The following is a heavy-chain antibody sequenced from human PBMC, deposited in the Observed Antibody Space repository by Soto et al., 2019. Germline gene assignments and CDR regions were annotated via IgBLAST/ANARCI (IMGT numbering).Heavy chain of an antibody. Sequence: GGSLRLSCAASGFTFSDYYMSWIRQAPGKGLEWVSYISSSGSTIYYADSVKGRFTISRDNAKNSLYLQMNSLRAEDTAVYYCASQLWPRRSYYYYYMDVWGKGTTVTVSS. D-gene: IGHD5-18*01. CDR3: ASQLWPRRSYYYYYMDV. V-gene: IGHV3-11*01. CDR2: ISSSGSTI. J-gene: IGHJ6*03. CDR1: GFTFSDYY.